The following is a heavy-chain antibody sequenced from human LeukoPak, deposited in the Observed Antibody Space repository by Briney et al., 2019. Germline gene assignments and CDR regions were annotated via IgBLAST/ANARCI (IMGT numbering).Heavy chain of an antibody. V-gene: IGHV1-69*05. D-gene: IGHD4-23*01. CDR3: AFGGAYGGNRLRFDY. CDR2: IIPIFGTA. Sequence: ASVKVSCKASAGTFSSNAISRVRHAPGQGLEWMGGIIPIFGTANYAQKFQGRVTITTDESTSTAYMELSSLRSEDTAVYYCAFGGAYGGNRLRFDYWGQGTLVTVSS. J-gene: IGHJ4*02. CDR1: AGTFSSNA.